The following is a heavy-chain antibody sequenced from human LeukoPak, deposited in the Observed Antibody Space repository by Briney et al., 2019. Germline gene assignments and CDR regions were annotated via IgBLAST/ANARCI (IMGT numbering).Heavy chain of an antibody. J-gene: IGHJ5*02. CDR3: ARGQPQRYSSGWYVNWFDP. Sequence: SETLSLTCTVSGASISSSYWSWIRQPPGKGLEWIGYIYYSGTTKYNPSLKSRVTTSVDTSTNQFSLKVNSVAAADTAVYYCARGQPQRYSSGWYVNWFDPWGQGILVTVPS. CDR1: GASISSSY. D-gene: IGHD6-19*01. V-gene: IGHV4-59*01. CDR2: IYYSGTT.